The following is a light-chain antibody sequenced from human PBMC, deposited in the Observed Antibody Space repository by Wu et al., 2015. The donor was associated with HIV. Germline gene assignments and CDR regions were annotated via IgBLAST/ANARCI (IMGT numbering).Light chain of an antibody. CDR3: HQYGRSPPFT. CDR2: GGS. CDR1: ESLSSTY. Sequence: EIVLTQSPGTLSLSPGERATLSCRASESLSSTYLAWYQHKPGQPPRLLIYGGSRRATGIPDRFSGSGSGTDFSLTISRLEPEDFAVYYXHQYGRSPPFTFGPGTKWMSN. V-gene: IGKV3-20*01. J-gene: IGKJ3*01.